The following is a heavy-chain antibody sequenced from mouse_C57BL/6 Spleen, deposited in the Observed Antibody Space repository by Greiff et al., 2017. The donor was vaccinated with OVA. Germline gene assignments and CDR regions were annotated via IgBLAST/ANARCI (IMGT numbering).Heavy chain of an antibody. CDR2: ISYDGSN. J-gene: IGHJ1*03. Sequence: EVQLQESGPGLVKPSQSLSLTCSVTGYSITSGYYWNWIRQFPGNKLGWMGYISYDGSNNYNPSLKNRISITRDTSKNQFFLKLNSVTTEDTATYYFANGLYWYFDVWGTGTTVTVSS. D-gene: IGHD1-1*01. CDR3: ANGLYWYFDV. V-gene: IGHV3-6*01. CDR1: GYSITSGYY.